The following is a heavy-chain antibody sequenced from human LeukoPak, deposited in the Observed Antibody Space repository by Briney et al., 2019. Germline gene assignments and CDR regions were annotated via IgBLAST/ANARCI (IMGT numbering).Heavy chain of an antibody. J-gene: IGHJ4*02. Sequence: SETLSLTCTVSGGSISSSSYYWGWIRQPPGKGLEWIGSIYYSGNTYYNPSLKSRVTISVDTSKNQFSLKLSSVTAADTAVYYCARDAYYGSGSSHFDYWGQGTLVTVSS. CDR3: ARDAYYGSGSSHFDY. CDR2: IYYSGNT. V-gene: IGHV4-39*07. CDR1: GGSISSSSYY. D-gene: IGHD3-10*01.